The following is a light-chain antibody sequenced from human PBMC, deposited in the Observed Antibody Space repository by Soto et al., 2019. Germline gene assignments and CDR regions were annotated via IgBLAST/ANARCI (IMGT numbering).Light chain of an antibody. CDR3: SSKRTTASLV. J-gene: IGLJ1*01. V-gene: IGLV2-14*01. Sequence: QSVLTRPASVSGSAGQTITISCTGTSSDVGAYNYVSWYQQHPGKAPKLMIYEVSNRPSGVSDRFSGSKSGNTASLTISGLQAADEADYYCSSKRTTASLVFGTGTKVTVL. CDR2: EVS. CDR1: SSDVGAYNY.